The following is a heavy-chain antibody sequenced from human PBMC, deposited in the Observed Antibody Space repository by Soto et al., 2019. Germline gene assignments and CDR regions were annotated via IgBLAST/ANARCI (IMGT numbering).Heavy chain of an antibody. V-gene: IGHV3-74*03. CDR1: GFTFSSYW. J-gene: IGHJ4*02. D-gene: IGHD1-26*01. Sequence: EVQLVESGGGLVQPGGSLRLSCAASGFTFSSYWMHWVRQVPGKGLVWVSHMDSDGNDTTYADSVKGRFTISRDNAKNTVYLQMNSLRAEDTAVYYCVRDDVGVGIDYWGLGTLVTVSS. CDR2: MDSDGNDT. CDR3: VRDDVGVGIDY.